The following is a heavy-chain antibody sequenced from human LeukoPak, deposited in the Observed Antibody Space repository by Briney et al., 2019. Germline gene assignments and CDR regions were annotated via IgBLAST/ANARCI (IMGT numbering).Heavy chain of an antibody. CDR3: ARGHYCSGGSCYSSWFDP. Sequence: SETLSLTCAVYGGSFSGYYWSWIRQPPGKGLEWIGEINHSGSTNYNPSLKSRVTISVDTSKNQFSLKLSSVTAADTAVYYCARGHYCSGGSCYSSWFDPWGKGTTVTVSS. CDR1: GGSFSGYY. D-gene: IGHD2-15*01. CDR2: INHSGST. J-gene: IGHJ6*04. V-gene: IGHV4-34*01.